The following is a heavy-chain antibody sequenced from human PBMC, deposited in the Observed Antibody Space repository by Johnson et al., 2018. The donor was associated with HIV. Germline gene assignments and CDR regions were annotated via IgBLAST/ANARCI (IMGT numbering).Heavy chain of an antibody. CDR2: IYSGGST. CDR3: AKAYCPGCDAFEI. CDR1: GFTVSSNY. D-gene: IGHD2-21*01. J-gene: IGHJ3*02. V-gene: IGHV3-66*03. Sequence: VQLVESGGGLIQPGGSLRLSCAASGFTVSSNYMSWVRQAPGKGLEWVSVIYSGGSTYYADSVKGRFTISRDNSKNTLYRQMNSLRAEDTAVYYCAKAYCPGCDAFEIWGQGTVVTVSS.